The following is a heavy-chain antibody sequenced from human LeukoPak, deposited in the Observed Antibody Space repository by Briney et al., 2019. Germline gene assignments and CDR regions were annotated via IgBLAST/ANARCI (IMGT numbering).Heavy chain of an antibody. D-gene: IGHD3-9*01. CDR1: GYTFTSYA. Sequence: SVKVSCKASGYTFTSYAMHWVRQAPGQRLEWMGWINAGNGNTKYSQKFQGRVTITRDTSASTAYMELSSLRSEDTAVYYCARDRLYYDILTGYQGHFDYWGQGTLVTVSS. J-gene: IGHJ4*02. CDR2: INAGNGNT. V-gene: IGHV1-3*01. CDR3: ARDRLYYDILTGYQGHFDY.